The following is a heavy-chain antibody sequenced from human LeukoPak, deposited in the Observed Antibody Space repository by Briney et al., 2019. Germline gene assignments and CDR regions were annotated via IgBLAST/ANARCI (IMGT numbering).Heavy chain of an antibody. Sequence: GGSLRLSCAASGFTFSSYSMNWVRQAPGKGLEWVPSISSSSSYIYYADSVKGRFTISRDNAKNSLYLQMNSLRAEDTAVYYCASRYCSGGSCYPSYSYGMDVWGQGTTVTVSS. D-gene: IGHD2-15*01. V-gene: IGHV3-21*01. CDR1: GFTFSSYS. CDR2: ISSSSSYI. J-gene: IGHJ6*02. CDR3: ASRYCSGGSCYPSYSYGMDV.